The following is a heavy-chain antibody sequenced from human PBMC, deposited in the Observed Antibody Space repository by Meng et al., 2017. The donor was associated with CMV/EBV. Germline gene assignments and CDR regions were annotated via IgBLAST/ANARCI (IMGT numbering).Heavy chain of an antibody. V-gene: IGHV3-74*01. CDR2: INSDGSST. Sequence: GGSLRLSCAASGFTFSSYWMHWVRQAPGKGLVWVSRINSDGSSTSYADSVQGRFTISRDNAKNSLYLQMNSLRAEDTAVYYCARGEGYYYYYGMDVWGQGTTVTVSS. CDR1: GFTFSSYW. J-gene: IGHJ6*02. CDR3: ARGEGYYYYYGMDV.